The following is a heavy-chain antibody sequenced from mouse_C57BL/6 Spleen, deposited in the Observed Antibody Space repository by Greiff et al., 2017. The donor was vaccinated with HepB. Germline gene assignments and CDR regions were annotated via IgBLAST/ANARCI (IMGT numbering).Heavy chain of an antibody. D-gene: IGHD1-1*01. CDR1: GFSLTSYA. V-gene: IGHV2-9-1*01. CDR2: IWTGGGT. J-gene: IGHJ4*01. CDR3: ARGGLLRGYYAMDY. Sequence: VHLVESGPGLVAPSQSLSITCTVSGFSLTSYAISWVRQPPGKGLEWLGVIWTGGGTTYNSALKSRLSISKDNSKSQVFLKMNRLQTDDTAMYYCARGGLLRGYYAMDYWGQGTSVTVSS.